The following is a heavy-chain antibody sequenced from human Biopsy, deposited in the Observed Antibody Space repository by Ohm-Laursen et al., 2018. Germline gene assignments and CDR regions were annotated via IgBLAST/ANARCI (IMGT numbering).Heavy chain of an antibody. D-gene: IGHD3-16*01. CDR3: ARDSRGGHLNTTLITGKNLDP. J-gene: IGHJ5*02. Sequence: GTLSLTCTVSRDSVSNYYWTWIRQSPGKGLEWIGYIYYTGSTNYNPSVKSRVTISVDTSKNQFSLKLNSVTAADTAVYFCARDSRGGHLNTTLITGKNLDPWGQGTLVIVST. V-gene: IGHV4-59*02. CDR1: RDSVSNYY. CDR2: IYYTGST.